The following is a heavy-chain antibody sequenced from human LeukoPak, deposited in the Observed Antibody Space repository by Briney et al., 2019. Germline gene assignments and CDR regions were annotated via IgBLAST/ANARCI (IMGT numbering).Heavy chain of an antibody. CDR2: IRSKAYGGTT. V-gene: IGHV3-49*04. D-gene: IGHD3-16*01. CDR1: GFTFGDYA. J-gene: IGHJ4*02. Sequence: GGSLRLSCTASGFTFGDYAMSWVRQAPGKGLEWVGFIRSKAYGGTTEYAASVKGRFTISRDDSKSIAYLQMNSLKTEDTAVYYCTREGVDSPEDYWGQGTLVTVSS. CDR3: TREGVDSPEDY.